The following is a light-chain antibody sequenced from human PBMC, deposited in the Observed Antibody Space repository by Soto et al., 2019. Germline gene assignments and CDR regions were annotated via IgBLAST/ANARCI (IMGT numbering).Light chain of an antibody. CDR3: AAWDDSLNGPRVV. V-gene: IGLV1-44*01. J-gene: IGLJ2*01. CDR1: SSNIGRNT. CDR2: SNN. Sequence: QSVLTQPPSASGTPGQRVTISCSGSSSNIGRNTVNWYQQLPGTAPKLLIYSNNQRPSGVPDRFSGSKPGTSASLAISGLQSEDEADYYCAAWDDSLNGPRVVFGGGTKLTVL.